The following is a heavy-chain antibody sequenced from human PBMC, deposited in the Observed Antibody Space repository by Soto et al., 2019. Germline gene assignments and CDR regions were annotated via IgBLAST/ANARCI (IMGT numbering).Heavy chain of an antibody. V-gene: IGHV4-39*01. D-gene: IGHD2-15*01. CDR3: ARDIVVVVAATGPYNWFDP. CDR2: IYYSGST. J-gene: IGHJ5*02. CDR1: GGFISSSSYY. Sequence: SETLSLTCTVSGGFISSSSYYWGWIRQPPGKGLEWIGSIYYSGSTYYNPSLKSRVTISVDTSKNQFSLKLSSVTAADTAVYYCARDIVVVVAATGPYNWFDPWGQGTLVTVSS.